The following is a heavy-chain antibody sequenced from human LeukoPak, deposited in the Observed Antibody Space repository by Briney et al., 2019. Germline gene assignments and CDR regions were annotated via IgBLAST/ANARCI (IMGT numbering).Heavy chain of an antibody. D-gene: IGHD6-19*01. V-gene: IGHV3-48*03. CDR1: GFTFSNYE. Sequence: GGSLRLSCAASGFTFSNYEMHWVRQAPGKGLEWVSYISSSGSDIYYADSVKGRFTISRDNAKNSLYLQMNSLRAEDTALYYCARAGYSSGWYRLGYYFDYWGQGILVTVSS. J-gene: IGHJ4*02. CDR3: ARAGYSSGWYRLGYYFDY. CDR2: ISSSGSDI.